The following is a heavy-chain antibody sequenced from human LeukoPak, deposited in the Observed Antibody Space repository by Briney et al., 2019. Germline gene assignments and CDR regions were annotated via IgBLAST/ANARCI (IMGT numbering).Heavy chain of an antibody. CDR1: AGSISSSHW. V-gene: IGHV4-4*02. Sequence: SGTLSLTCEVSAGSISSSHWWSWVRQPPGKGLEWIGGIHHGEETKYNPSLKGRVAISVDNSKNQVSLKVTSVTAADTAIYYCVKETDYSHPNLFDPWGQGTLVAVSS. CDR2: IHHGEET. D-gene: IGHD4-11*01. J-gene: IGHJ5*02. CDR3: VKETDYSHPNLFDP.